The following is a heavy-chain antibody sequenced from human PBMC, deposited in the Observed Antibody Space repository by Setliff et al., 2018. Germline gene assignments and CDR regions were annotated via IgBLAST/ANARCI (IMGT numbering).Heavy chain of an antibody. D-gene: IGHD3-3*01. V-gene: IGHV3-7*03. CDR3: TRARDRSGYWDFDY. Sequence: GSLRLSCAASGFTFSFHWMSWVRQAPDKGLEWVASINQDGGGESYVDSVKGRFTISRDNAKNSLYLQMNSLRVEDTAVYYCTRARDRSGYWDFDYWGQGTLVTVSS. CDR2: INQDGGGE. CDR1: GFTFSFHW. J-gene: IGHJ4*02.